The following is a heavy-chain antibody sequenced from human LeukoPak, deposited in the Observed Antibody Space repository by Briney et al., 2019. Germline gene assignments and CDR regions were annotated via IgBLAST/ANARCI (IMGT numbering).Heavy chain of an antibody. V-gene: IGHV1-18*01. CDR1: GYTFTSDG. CDR3: AKLIAAAYFDY. D-gene: IGHD6-13*01. Sequence: ASVKVSCKASGYTFTSDGISWVRQAPGQGLEWMGWISAYNGNTNYAQKLQGRVTMTTDTSTSTAYMELRSLRSDDTAVYYCAKLIAAAYFDYWGQGTLVTVSS. J-gene: IGHJ4*02. CDR2: ISAYNGNT.